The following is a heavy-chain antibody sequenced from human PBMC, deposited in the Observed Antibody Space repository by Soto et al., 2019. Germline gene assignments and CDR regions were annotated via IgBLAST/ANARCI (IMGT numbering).Heavy chain of an antibody. D-gene: IGHD6-6*01. Sequence: QVQLVQSGAEVKKPGSSVKVSCKASGGTFNSYGFNWVRQAPGQGLEWMGGVIPMFGTANYAQKFQGRVPITADKSTRPSYMEVTRLRSVGTAVYYCARGADILARPVDIFDYWGQGAQFTVSS. J-gene: IGHJ4*02. CDR1: GGTFNSYG. CDR2: VIPMFGTA. CDR3: ARGADILARPVDIFDY. V-gene: IGHV1-69*06.